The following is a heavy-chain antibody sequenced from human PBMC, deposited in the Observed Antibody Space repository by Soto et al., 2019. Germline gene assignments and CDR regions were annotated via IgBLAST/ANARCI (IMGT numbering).Heavy chain of an antibody. CDR2: ISYDGSNK. CDR1: GFTFSSYG. V-gene: IGHV3-30*18. Sequence: QVQLVESGGGVVQPGRSLRLSCAASGFTFSSYGMHWVRQAPGKGLEWVAVISYDGSNKYYADSVKGRFTISRDNSKNTLYLQMNSLRAEETAVYYCAKELVRRYYYMDVWGKGTTVTVSS. CDR3: AKELVRRYYYMDV. J-gene: IGHJ6*03. D-gene: IGHD2-2*01.